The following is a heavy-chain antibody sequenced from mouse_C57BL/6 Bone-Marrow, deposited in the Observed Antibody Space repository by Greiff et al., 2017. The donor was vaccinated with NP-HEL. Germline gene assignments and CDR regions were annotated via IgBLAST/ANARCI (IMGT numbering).Heavy chain of an antibody. CDR2: YPGSGNTY. V-gene: IGHV1-83*01. CDR1: YTFTDYYM. Sequence: VQLKESGPELVKPGASVKMSCKASGYTFTDYYMHWVKQKPGKGLEWIGEIYPGSGNTYYNEKFKGKATLTADTSSSTAYMQLSSLTSEDSAVYFCARLNYGSAWFAYWGQGTLVTVSA. CDR3: RLNYGSAWFAY. D-gene: IGHD1-1*01. J-gene: IGHJ3*01.